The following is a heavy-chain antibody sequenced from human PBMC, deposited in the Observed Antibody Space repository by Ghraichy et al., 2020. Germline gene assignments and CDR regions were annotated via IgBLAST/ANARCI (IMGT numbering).Heavy chain of an antibody. V-gene: IGHV3-53*01. J-gene: IGHJ4*02. CDR3: ARAVSGPSFDY. D-gene: IGHD2-8*01. CDR2: IYSGGST. CDR1: GFTVSSNY. Sequence: GGSLRLSCAASGFTVSSNYMSWVRQAPGKGLEWVSVIYSGGSTYYADSVKGRFTISRDNSKNTVYLQMNSLRAEDTAVYYCARAVSGPSFDYWGQGTLVTVSS.